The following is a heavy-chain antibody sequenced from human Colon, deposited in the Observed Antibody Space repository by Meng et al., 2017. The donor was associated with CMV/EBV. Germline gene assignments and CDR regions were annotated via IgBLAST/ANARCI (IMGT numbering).Heavy chain of an antibody. CDR2: IDPKSGGT. J-gene: IGHJ4*02. CDR1: GYTFTDYY. V-gene: IGHV1-2*02. CDR3: ARSEFWNSFYKHIDFDS. Sequence: ASVKVSCKSSGYTFTDYYIRWVRQAPGQGLEWMGWIDPKSGGTKYPQAFQGRVTMSSDTSMTTAYLDISGLRSDDTAIYYCARSEFWNSFYKHIDFDSWGQGTLVTVSS. D-gene: IGHD3/OR15-3a*01.